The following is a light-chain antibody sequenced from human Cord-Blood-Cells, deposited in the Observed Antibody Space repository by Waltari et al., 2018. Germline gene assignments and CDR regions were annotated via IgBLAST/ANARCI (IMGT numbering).Light chain of an antibody. CDR2: EGS. CDR1: SSDVGSYNL. J-gene: IGLJ1*01. CDR3: CSYAGSSTYV. V-gene: IGLV2-23*01. Sequence: QSVLTQHASVSGSPGQSITIPCTGTSSDVGSYNLVSWYQQHPGKAPKLMIYEGSKRPSGVSNRFSGSKSGNTASLTISGLQAEDEADYYCCSYAGSSTYVFGTGTKVTVL.